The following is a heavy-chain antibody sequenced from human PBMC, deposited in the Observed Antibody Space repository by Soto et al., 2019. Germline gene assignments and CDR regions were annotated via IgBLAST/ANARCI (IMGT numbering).Heavy chain of an antibody. J-gene: IGHJ4*02. D-gene: IGHD2-15*01. CDR1: GYTFTSYW. V-gene: IGHV5-51*01. Sequence: PGESLKISCKGSGYTFTSYWIGWVRQMPGEGLEWLGVIYPGNSDTRYSPSFQGQVTISADKSINTAYLQWGSLKASDSAIYYCARSAGNAGRFSEYXGPGTLVPVSS. CDR3: ARSAGNAGRFSEY. CDR2: IYPGNSDT.